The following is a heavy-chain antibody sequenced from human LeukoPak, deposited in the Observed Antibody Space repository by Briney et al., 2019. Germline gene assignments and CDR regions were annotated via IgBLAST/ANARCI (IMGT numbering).Heavy chain of an antibody. J-gene: IGHJ6*02. CDR3: ARGVDCSGGSCYYYYGMDV. Sequence: GGSLRLSCAASGFTFNIYAMHWVRQAPGKGLEWVAVTSYDGGIKYYADSVKGRFTISRDNSKNTLYLQMNSLRAEDTAVYYCARGVDCSGGSCYYYYGMDVWGQGTTVTVSS. D-gene: IGHD2-15*01. CDR1: GFTFNIYA. CDR2: TSYDGGIK. V-gene: IGHV3-30*01.